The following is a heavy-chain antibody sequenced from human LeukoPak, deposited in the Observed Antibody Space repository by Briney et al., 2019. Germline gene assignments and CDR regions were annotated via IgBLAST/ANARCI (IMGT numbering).Heavy chain of an antibody. V-gene: IGHV3-23*01. CDR2: LTGSGDNT. CDR1: GFTFSNYA. Sequence: PGGSLRLSCAASGFTFSNYAMSWVRQAPGKGLEWVSSLTGSGDNTYYADSVKGRFTISRDNSKNTLYLQMNSLRAEDTAVYYCAMGSSSGWSDPIVYWGQGTLVTVSS. CDR3: AMGSSSGWSDPIVY. J-gene: IGHJ4*02. D-gene: IGHD6-19*01.